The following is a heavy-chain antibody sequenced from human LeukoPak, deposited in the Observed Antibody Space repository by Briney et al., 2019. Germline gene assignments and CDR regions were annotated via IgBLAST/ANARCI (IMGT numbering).Heavy chain of an antibody. V-gene: IGHV1-69*05. CDR1: GGTFSSYA. CDR3: AREVNGPWGLGRSRFDY. J-gene: IGHJ4*02. D-gene: IGHD1-26*01. Sequence: SVKVSCKASGGTFSSYAISWVRQAPGQGLEWMGGIIPIFGTANYAQKFQGRVTITTDESTSTAYMELRSLRSDDTAVYYCAREVNGPWGLGRSRFDYWGQGTLVTVSS. CDR2: IIPIFGTA.